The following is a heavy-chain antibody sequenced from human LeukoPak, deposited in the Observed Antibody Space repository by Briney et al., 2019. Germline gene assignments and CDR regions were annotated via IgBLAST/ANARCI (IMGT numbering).Heavy chain of an antibody. D-gene: IGHD3-22*01. CDR1: GYSFTSYW. V-gene: IGHV5-10-1*01. CDR2: IDPSDSYT. Sequence: PGESLKISCKGSGYSFTSYWISWVRQMPGKGLEWMGRIDPSDSYTNYSPSFQGHVTISADKSISTAYLQWSSLKASDTAMYYCARLTYYYDSSGYYQYFQHWGQGTLVTVSS. J-gene: IGHJ1*01. CDR3: ARLTYYYDSSGYYQYFQH.